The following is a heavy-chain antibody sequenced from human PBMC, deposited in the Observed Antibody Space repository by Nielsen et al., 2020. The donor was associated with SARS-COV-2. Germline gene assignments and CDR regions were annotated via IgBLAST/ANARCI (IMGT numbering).Heavy chain of an antibody. CDR1: GFTFSSYA. D-gene: IGHD1-1*01. CDR3: ASGTSRIGCPNDN. Sequence: GESLKISCAASGFTFSSYAMHWVRQAPGKGLEWVALISYDGTNTFYTDSVKGRFTISRDNSKKTLYLQMDSLRAEDTAVYYCASGTSRIGCPNDNWGQGTLVTVSS. CDR2: ISYDGTNT. V-gene: IGHV3-30-3*01. J-gene: IGHJ4*02.